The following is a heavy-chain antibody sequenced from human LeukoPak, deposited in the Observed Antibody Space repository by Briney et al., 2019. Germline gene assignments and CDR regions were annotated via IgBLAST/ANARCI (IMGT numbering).Heavy chain of an antibody. D-gene: IGHD3-16*01. CDR1: GGSISTFY. V-gene: IGHV4-59*01. CDR3: ARRASGGMAAFDI. J-gene: IGHJ3*02. CDR2: INHSGST. Sequence: SETLSLTCTVSGGSISTFYWSWIRQPPGKGLELIGYINHSGSTNYNPSLKSRVTISVDTSKNQFSLRLSSVTAADSAVYYCARRASGGMAAFDIWGQGTMVTVSS.